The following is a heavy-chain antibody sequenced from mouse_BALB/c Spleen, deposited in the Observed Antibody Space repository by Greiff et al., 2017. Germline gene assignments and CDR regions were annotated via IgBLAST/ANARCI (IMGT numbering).Heavy chain of an antibody. V-gene: IGHV7-3*02. CDR1: GFTFTDYY. D-gene: IGHD2-3*01. CDR3: ARDMIYDGYYPFDY. CDR2: IRNKANGYTT. Sequence: EVQLQESGGGLVQTGGSLRLSCATSGFTFTDYYMSWVRQPPGKALEWLGFIRNKANGYTTEYSASVKGRFTISRDNSQSILYLQMNTLRAEDSATYYWARDMIYDGYYPFDYWGQGTTLTVSS. J-gene: IGHJ2*01.